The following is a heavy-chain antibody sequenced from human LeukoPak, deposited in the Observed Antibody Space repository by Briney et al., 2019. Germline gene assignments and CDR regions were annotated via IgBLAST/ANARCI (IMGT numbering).Heavy chain of an antibody. CDR3: ARRRGWLSYNWFDP. Sequence: GGSLRLSCAASGFTFSTYWMTWVRQAPGKGLEWVANMKGDGSEIHYVDSVKGRFTISRDNAKNSLYLQMNSLRAEDTAVYYCARRRGWLSYNWFDPWGQGTLVTVSS. D-gene: IGHD3-16*02. CDR2: MKGDGSEI. V-gene: IGHV3-7*01. CDR1: GFTFSTYW. J-gene: IGHJ5*02.